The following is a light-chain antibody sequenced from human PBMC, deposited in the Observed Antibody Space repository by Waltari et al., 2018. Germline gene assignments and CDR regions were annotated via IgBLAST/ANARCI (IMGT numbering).Light chain of an antibody. CDR3: AAWDDSLTGRV. CDR2: TEN. J-gene: IGLJ3*02. Sequence: QSVLTQPSSASGTPGQRVTISCSGSSSNIGSNYVYWYQQLPGTAPKLLIHTENHRPSGGPHRFSASKSGASASLAISGLRCDDGADYYWAAWDDSLTGRVFGGGTKLTVL. CDR1: SSNIGSNY. V-gene: IGLV1-47*01.